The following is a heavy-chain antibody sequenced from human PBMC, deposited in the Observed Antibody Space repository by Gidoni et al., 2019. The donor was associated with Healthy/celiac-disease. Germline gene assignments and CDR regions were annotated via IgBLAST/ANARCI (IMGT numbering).Heavy chain of an antibody. J-gene: IGHJ5*02. CDR3: ARLGIQLWTNWFDP. CDR2: MYHSGST. D-gene: IGHD5-18*01. CDR1: GYSISSGYY. V-gene: IGHV4-38-2*01. Sequence: QVQLQESCPGLVKPSETLSLTCAVSGYSISSGYYWGWIRQPPGKGLEWIGSMYHSGSTYYNPSLKSRVTISVDTSKNQFSLKLSSVTAADTAVYYCARLGIQLWTNWFDPWGQGTLVTVSS.